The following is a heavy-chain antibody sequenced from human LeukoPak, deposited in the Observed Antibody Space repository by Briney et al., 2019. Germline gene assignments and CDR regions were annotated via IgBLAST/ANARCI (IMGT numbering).Heavy chain of an antibody. CDR2: IWYDGSNK. J-gene: IGHJ4*02. CDR1: GFTFSSYG. D-gene: IGHD1-26*01. CDR3: ARDLRPYSGSYLLDY. V-gene: IGHV3-33*01. Sequence: GGSLRLSCAASGFTFSSYGMHWVRQAPGKGLEWVAVIWYDGSNKYYADSVKGRFTISRDNSKNTLYLQMNSLRAEDTAVYYCARDLRPYSGSYLLDYWGQGTLVTVSS.